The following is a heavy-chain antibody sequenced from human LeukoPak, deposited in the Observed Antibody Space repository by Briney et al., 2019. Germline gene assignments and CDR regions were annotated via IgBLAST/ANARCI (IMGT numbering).Heavy chain of an antibody. J-gene: IGHJ6*03. D-gene: IGHD1-7*01. CDR2: ISAYNGNT. V-gene: IGHV1-18*01. Sequence: ASVKVSCKASGYTFTSYGISWVRQAPGQGLEWMGWISAYNGNTNYAQKLQVRVTMTTDTSTSTAYMELRSLRSDDTAVYYCARERGDWNYVRVMDVWGKGITVTVSS. CDR1: GYTFTSYG. CDR3: ARERGDWNYVRVMDV.